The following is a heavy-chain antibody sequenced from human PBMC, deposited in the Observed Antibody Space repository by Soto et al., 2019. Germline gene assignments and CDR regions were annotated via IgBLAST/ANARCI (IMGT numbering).Heavy chain of an antibody. CDR2: INPNSGGT. CDR3: ARDADMGFWEWTMASRGMDV. Sequence: QVQLVQSGAEVKKPGASVKVSCKASGYTFTGYYMHWVRQAPGQGLEWMGWINPNSGGTNYAQKFQGWVTMTRDTSISTAYMELSRLRSDDTAVYYCARDADMGFWEWTMASRGMDVWGQGTTVTVSS. J-gene: IGHJ6*02. D-gene: IGHD3-3*01. V-gene: IGHV1-2*04. CDR1: GYTFTGYY.